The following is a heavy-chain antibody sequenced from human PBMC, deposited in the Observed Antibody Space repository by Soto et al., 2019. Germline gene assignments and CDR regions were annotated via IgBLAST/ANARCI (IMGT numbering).Heavy chain of an antibody. J-gene: IGHJ4*02. CDR1: GFAFNSHS. CDR3: ARDRVIRYTGYELDV. CDR2: MTSDGSSK. D-gene: IGHD3-9*01. V-gene: IGHV3-30-3*01. Sequence: QMQLLESGGGVVQPGKALRLSCAASGFAFNSHSMHWVRQAPGKALEWLALMTSDGSSKFYADSVKGRCTISRDNSKHTLYLQMNSLRSEDTAVYYCARDRVIRYTGYELDVCGQGTLVTVSS.